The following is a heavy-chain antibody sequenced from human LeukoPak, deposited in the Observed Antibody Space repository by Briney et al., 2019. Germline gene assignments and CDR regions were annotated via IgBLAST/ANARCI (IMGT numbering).Heavy chain of an antibody. J-gene: IGHJ4*02. V-gene: IGHV4-4*02. CDR3: AREGGFYRPLDY. CDR2: VHLDGRT. D-gene: IGHD3-3*01. Sequence: SETLSLTCAVSGGSISTSNWWNWVRQPPGKGLEWIGEVHLDGRTNYNPSLKSRLIMSVDLPENHISLKLTSVTAADTAVYYCAREGGFYRPLDYSGQGTLVTVSS. CDR1: GGSISTSNW.